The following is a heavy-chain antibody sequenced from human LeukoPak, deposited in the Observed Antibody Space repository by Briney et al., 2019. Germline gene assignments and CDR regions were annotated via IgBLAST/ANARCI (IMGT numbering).Heavy chain of an antibody. CDR3: VKGGQDCSPTTCYYD. CDR2: ISGSGST. Sequence: PGGSLRLSCVASGYIFNNYAVSWVRQAPGKGLEWVSAISGSGSTYYADSVKGRFTISRDNSKNTGYLQMNSLRAEDTAVYYCVKGGQDCSPTTCYYDGGQGTLVTVSS. V-gene: IGHV3-23*01. D-gene: IGHD2-2*01. CDR1: GYIFNNYA. J-gene: IGHJ4*02.